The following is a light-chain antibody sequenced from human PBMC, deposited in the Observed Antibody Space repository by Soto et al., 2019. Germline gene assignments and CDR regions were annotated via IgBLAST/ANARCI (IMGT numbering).Light chain of an antibody. CDR1: NSNIGSYT. V-gene: IGLV1-44*01. J-gene: IGLJ2*01. CDR2: SND. Sequence: QSVLTQPPSASGTPGQRVTISCSGSNSNIGSYTVNWYQQLPGTAPTLLIYSNDQRPSGVPDRFSASKFATSASLAISGLQSEDEADYYCAAWDGSLNGVVFGGGTQLTVL. CDR3: AAWDGSLNGVV.